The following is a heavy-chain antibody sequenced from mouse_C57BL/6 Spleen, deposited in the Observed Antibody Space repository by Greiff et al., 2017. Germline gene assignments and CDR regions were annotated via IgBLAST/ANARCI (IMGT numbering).Heavy chain of an antibody. J-gene: IGHJ1*03. CDR1: GFTFSDFY. Sequence: EVMLVESGGGLVQSGRSLRLSCATSGFTFSDFYMEWVRQAPGKGLGGGAASRNKANDYTTEYSASVKGRFIVSRDTSQSILYLQMNALRAEDTAIYYCARDAHYYGSSYRYFDVWGTGTTVTVSS. D-gene: IGHD1-1*01. CDR2: SRNKANDYTT. V-gene: IGHV7-1*01. CDR3: ARDAHYYGSSYRYFDV.